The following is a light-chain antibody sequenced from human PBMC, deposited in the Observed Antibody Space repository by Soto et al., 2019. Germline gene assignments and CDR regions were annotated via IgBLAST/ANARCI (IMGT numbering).Light chain of an antibody. CDR2: GAS. CDR1: QSVSSSY. Sequence: EIVLTQSPGTLSLSPGERATLSCRASQSVSSSYLAWYQHKPGQAPRLLIYGASSRATGVPDRFSGSGYGKDFTLSISRLEEEDFAVYYCQRYGSLPHTVGQGTKLEIK. J-gene: IGKJ2*01. CDR3: QRYGSLPHT. V-gene: IGKV3-20*01.